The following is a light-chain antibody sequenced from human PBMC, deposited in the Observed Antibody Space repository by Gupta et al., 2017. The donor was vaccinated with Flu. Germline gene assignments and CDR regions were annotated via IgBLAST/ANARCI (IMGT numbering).Light chain of an antibody. CDR1: PLTKQY. V-gene: IGLV3-25*03. CDR3: QSADRSGSWV. J-gene: IGLJ3*02. CDR2: KDS. Sequence: VSVSPGQTARITCSGDPLTKQYAYWYQQKPGQAPVLVICKDSERASGIPERFSGSNSGTTVTLTISGVHAEDEADYYCQSADRSGSWVFGGG.